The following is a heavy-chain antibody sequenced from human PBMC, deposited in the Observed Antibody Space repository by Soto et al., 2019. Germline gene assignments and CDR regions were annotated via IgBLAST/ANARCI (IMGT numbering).Heavy chain of an antibody. V-gene: IGHV3-21*06. CDR2: ISSTTNYI. J-gene: IGHJ4*02. CDR3: ARESEDLTSNFDY. Sequence: GSLSLSCAASGFTFTRYSMNWVRQAPGKGLEWVSSISSTTNYIYYGDSMKGRFTISRDNAKNSLYLEMNSLRAEDTAVYYCARESEDLTSNFDYWGQGTLVTVSS. CDR1: GFTFTRYS.